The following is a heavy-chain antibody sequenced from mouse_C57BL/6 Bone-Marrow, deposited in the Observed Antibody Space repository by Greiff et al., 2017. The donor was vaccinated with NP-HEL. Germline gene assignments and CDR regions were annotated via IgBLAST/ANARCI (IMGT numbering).Heavy chain of an antibody. Sequence: VKLMESGPGLVQPSQSLSITCTVSGFSLTSYGVHWVRQSPGKGLEWLGVIWSGGSTDYNAAFISRLSISKDNSKSQVFFKMNSLQADDTAIYYCARRGGYYGPWFAYWGQGTLVTVSA. CDR3: ARRGGYYGPWFAY. CDR1: GFSLTSYG. V-gene: IGHV2-2*01. CDR2: IWSGGST. D-gene: IGHD1-1*01. J-gene: IGHJ3*01.